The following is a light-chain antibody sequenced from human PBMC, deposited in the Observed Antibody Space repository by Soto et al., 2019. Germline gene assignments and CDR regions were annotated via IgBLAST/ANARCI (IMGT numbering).Light chain of an antibody. CDR3: AAWDDSLSGPGV. J-gene: IGLJ2*01. V-gene: IGLV1-47*01. CDR1: SSNIGSNY. Sequence: QSVLTQPPSGSGTPGQRVTISCSGSSSNIGSNYVYWYQQLPGTAPKLLIYRNNQRPSGVPDRFSGSKSGTSASLAISGLRSEDEADYYCAAWDDSLSGPGVFGGGTKLTVL. CDR2: RNN.